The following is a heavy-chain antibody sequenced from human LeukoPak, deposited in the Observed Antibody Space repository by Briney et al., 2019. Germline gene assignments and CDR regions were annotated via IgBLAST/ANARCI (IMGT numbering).Heavy chain of an antibody. V-gene: IGHV3-48*01. D-gene: IGHD3-10*01. CDR2: ISSSSSTI. Sequence: PGGSLRLSCAASGFTFSSYSMNWVRQAPGKGLEWVSYISSSSSTIYYADSVKGRFTISRDNAKNSLYLQMNSLRAEDTAVYYCARGQTRAGLGGPIDYWGQGTLVTVSS. CDR1: GFTFSSYS. CDR3: ARGQTRAGLGGPIDY. J-gene: IGHJ4*02.